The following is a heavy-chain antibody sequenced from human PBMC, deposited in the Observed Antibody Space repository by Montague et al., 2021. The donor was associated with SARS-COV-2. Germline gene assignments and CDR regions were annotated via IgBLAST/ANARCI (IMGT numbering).Heavy chain of an antibody. J-gene: IGHJ5*02. Sequence: SETLSLTCSVSGGSITSFSWSWIRQPPGKGLEWIGYISYSGSTDYSPSLESRVTISVDTSKNQISLELSSVTAAGTAVYFCAREDRWNWFDPWGQGVLVTVSS. V-gene: IGHV4-59*01. CDR1: GGSITSFS. CDR2: ISYSGST. D-gene: IGHD5-24*01. CDR3: AREDRWNWFDP.